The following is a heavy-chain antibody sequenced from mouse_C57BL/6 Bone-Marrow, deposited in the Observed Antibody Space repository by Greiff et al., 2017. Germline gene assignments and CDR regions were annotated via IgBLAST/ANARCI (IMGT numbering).Heavy chain of an antibody. Sequence: QVQLKESGPGLVAPSQSLSITCTVSGFSLTSYGVDWVRPPPGKGLEWLGVIWGGGRTNYNSALMSSLSISKDNSKSEVFLKMISLQTDDTAMYYGAKHVAFSYGWMDYWGQGTLVTVSS. CDR1: GFSLTSYG. V-gene: IGHV2-9*01. CDR2: IWGGGRT. CDR3: AKHVAFSYGWMDY. D-gene: IGHD2-2*01. J-gene: IGHJ4*01.